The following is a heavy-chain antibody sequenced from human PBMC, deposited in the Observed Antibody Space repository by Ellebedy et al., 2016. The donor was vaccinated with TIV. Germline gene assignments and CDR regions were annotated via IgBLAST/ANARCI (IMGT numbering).Heavy chain of an antibody. CDR2: IAPSDSYT. CDR3: ARHMNTDMTNDY. CDR1: GYSFTTYW. D-gene: IGHD5-18*01. V-gene: IGHV5-10-1*01. J-gene: IGHJ4*02. Sequence: GESLKISCKGSGYSFTTYWITWVRQMHGKGLEWMGRIAPSDSYTNYSPSFQGHVTISAEKFNSTAHLQWSSLKASDTAMYYCARHMNTDMTNDYWGQGTLVTVSS.